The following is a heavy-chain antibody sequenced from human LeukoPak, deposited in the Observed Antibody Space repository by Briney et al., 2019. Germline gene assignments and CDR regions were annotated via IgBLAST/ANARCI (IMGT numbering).Heavy chain of an antibody. V-gene: IGHV4-39*07. Sequence: KASETLSLTCTVSGASISSTSYYWGWLRQPPGKGLEWIGSVYYSGNTYYNPSLKSRVTISVDTSKNQFSLKLSSVTAADTAVYYCARDPYLWGATPFDFWGQGTLVTVSS. CDR3: ARDPYLWGATPFDF. D-gene: IGHD1-26*01. CDR2: VYYSGNT. J-gene: IGHJ4*02. CDR1: GASISSTSYY.